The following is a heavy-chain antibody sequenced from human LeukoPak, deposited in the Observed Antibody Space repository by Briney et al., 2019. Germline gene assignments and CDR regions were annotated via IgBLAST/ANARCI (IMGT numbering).Heavy chain of an antibody. V-gene: IGHV1-18*01. CDR3: ARDLDDYGDYDHYMDV. CDR1: GYTFTSYG. Sequence: ASVKVSCKASGYTFTSYGISWVRQAPGQGLEWMGWISAYNGNTNYAQKLQGRVTMTTDTSTSTAYMELRSLRSDDTAVYYCARDLDDYGDYDHYMDVWGKGTTVTVSS. J-gene: IGHJ6*03. CDR2: ISAYNGNT. D-gene: IGHD4-17*01.